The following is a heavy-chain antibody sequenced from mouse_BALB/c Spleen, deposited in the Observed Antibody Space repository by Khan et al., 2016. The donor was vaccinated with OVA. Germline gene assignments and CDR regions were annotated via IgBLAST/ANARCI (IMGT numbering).Heavy chain of an antibody. CDR2: IDPNNGGT. Sequence: EVQLQESGPELVKPGASVKISCKTSGYTFTEYTMHWVKQSHGKSLEWIGGIDPNNGGTAYNHKFKGKATLTGDKSSSTASMEFRSLTSEDSAVYYCASRGGFAYWGQGTLVTVS. CDR1: GYTFTEYT. J-gene: IGHJ3*01. V-gene: IGHV1-18*01. CDR3: ASRGGFAY.